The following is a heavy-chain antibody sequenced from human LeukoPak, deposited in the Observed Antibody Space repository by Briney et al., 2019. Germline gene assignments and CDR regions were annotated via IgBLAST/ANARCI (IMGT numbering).Heavy chain of an antibody. J-gene: IGHJ4*02. V-gene: IGHV3-21*01. CDR2: ISSSSSYI. Sequence: GGSLRLSCAASGFTFSSYSMNWVRQAPGKGLEWVSSISSSSSYIYYADSVKGRFTISRDNAKNSLYLQMSSLRAEDTAVYYCARDESGYYYMYYFDYWGQGTLVTVSS. D-gene: IGHD3-22*01. CDR3: ARDESGYYYMYYFDY. CDR1: GFTFSSYS.